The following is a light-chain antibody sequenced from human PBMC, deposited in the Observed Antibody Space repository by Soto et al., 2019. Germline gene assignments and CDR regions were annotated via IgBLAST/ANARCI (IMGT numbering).Light chain of an antibody. V-gene: IGLV2-14*03. Sequence: QSVLTQPASVSASPGQSITISCTGTSIDVGGYNFVSWYQQHPGNAPLLLIYDVTHRPSGVSDRFSGSRSGNTASLTISGLQSAEAADYSCSSYTRVDATVFGVVFGGGTQLTVL. J-gene: IGLJ3*02. CDR3: SSYTRVDATVFGVV. CDR1: SIDVGGYNF. CDR2: DVT.